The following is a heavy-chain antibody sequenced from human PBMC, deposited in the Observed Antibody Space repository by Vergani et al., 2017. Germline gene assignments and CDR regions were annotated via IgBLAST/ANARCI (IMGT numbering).Heavy chain of an antibody. J-gene: IGHJ4*02. D-gene: IGHD6-19*01. CDR2: INHSGST. Sequence: QVQLQQWGAGLLKPSETLSLTCAVYGGSFSGYYWSWIRQPPGKGLEWIAEINHSGSTNYNPSLKSRVTISVDTSKNQFSLKLSSVTAADTAVYYCARGGRQWLGRTYFDYWGQGTVVTVSS. CDR1: GGSFSGYY. CDR3: ARGGRQWLGRTYFDY. V-gene: IGHV4-34*01.